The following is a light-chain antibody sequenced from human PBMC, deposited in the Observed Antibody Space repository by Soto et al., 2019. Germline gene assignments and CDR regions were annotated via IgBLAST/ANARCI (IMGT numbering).Light chain of an antibody. V-gene: IGKV3-15*01. J-gene: IGKJ1*01. CDR1: QSVSSN. Sequence: EIVMTRSPATRSGSPGERATLSCRASQSVSSNLAWYQQKPGQAPRLLIYGAATRATGIPARFSGSGSGTEFTLTISSLQSEDFAVYYCQQYHNWPAFGQGTKVDIK. CDR2: GAA. CDR3: QQYHNWPA.